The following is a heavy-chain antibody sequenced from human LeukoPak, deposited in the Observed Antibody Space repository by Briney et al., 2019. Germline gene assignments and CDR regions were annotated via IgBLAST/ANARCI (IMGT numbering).Heavy chain of an antibody. CDR3: ASSIVGASQGY. D-gene: IGHD1-26*01. J-gene: IGHJ4*02. CDR1: GFTFSSDN. CDR2: ISTSGTVT. Sequence: GGSLGLSCADSGFTFSSDNMHWVRQAPGKGLGWGSYISTSGTVTLYADSVKGRFTISRDNAKNSLFLQMNRLRDEDTAVYYWASSIVGASQGYWGQGTLVTVSP. V-gene: IGHV3-48*02.